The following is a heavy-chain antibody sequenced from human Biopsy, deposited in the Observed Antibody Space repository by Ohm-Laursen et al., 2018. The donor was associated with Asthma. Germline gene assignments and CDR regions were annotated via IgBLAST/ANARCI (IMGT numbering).Heavy chain of an antibody. J-gene: IGHJ1*01. Sequence: SLRLSCIASGFTFGDYWMSWVRQVPGKGLEWVANIKHDGSEKNHVDSLKGRFTISGDNAKNSLYLQMNSLRAEDTAVYYCARTFHFWSPYHAEHYQLWGQGTLVTVSS. V-gene: IGHV3-7*01. D-gene: IGHD3-3*02. CDR1: GFTFGDYW. CDR3: ARTFHFWSPYHAEHYQL. CDR2: IKHDGSEK.